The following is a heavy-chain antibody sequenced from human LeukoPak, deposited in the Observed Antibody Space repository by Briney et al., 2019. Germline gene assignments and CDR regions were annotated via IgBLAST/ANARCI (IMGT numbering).Heavy chain of an antibody. V-gene: IGHV4-59*01. J-gene: IGHJ4*02. D-gene: IGHD5-18*01. CDR1: GGSISSYY. CDR3: VRDNGYSYGLFDY. Sequence: PSETLSLTCTVSGGSISSYYWSWIRQPPGKGLDWIWYIYYSGSTNYNPSPKSRANISVDTSKKQFSRTLNSVTSAPTAVYYCVRDNGYSYGLFDYWGQGNLVNVSS. CDR2: IYYSGST.